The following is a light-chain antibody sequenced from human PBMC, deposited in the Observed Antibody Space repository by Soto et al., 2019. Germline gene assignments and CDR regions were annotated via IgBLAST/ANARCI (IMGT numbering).Light chain of an antibody. J-gene: IGKJ1*01. Sequence: DIQMTQSPSSLSAPVGDRVTITCRASQSIVTYLNWYLQKPGKAPKLLIYAASNLQSGVPSRFSGSGSGTDFTLTISSLQPEDFATYYCQQSYRSPPTFGQGTKVDIK. CDR3: QQSYRSPPT. V-gene: IGKV1-39*01. CDR1: QSIVTY. CDR2: AAS.